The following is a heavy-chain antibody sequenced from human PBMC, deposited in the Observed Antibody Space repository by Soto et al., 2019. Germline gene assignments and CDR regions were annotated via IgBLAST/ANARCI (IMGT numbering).Heavy chain of an antibody. D-gene: IGHD3-9*01. CDR1: GDSLTSYY. J-gene: IGHJ5*02. V-gene: IGHV4-59*01. CDR3: ARLILTGYYGLET. Sequence: QVQLQESGPGLVKPSETLSLTCSVSGDSLTSYYWTWVRQPPGKGLEWIGYIYYTGKTNYNPSLKSRVTISMYLSKNQFSPELRSLTAADTAVYYCARLILTGYYGLETWGQGTLVIVSA. CDR2: IYYTGKT.